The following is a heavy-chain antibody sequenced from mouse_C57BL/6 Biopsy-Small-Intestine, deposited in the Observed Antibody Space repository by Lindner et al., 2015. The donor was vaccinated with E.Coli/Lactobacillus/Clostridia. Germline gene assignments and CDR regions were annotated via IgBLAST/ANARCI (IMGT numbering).Heavy chain of an antibody. Sequence: VQLQESGAELVRPGTSVKMSCKASGYTFTNYWIGWAKQRPGHGLEWIGDIYPGGSYINYNEKFKGRATLTADKSSSTAYMQLSSLTSEDSAVYFCARSGYYGSSHAWFAYWGQGTLVTVSA. D-gene: IGHD1-1*01. CDR2: IYPGGSYI. V-gene: IGHV1-63*01. CDR1: GYTFTNYW. CDR3: ARSGYYGSSHAWFAY. J-gene: IGHJ3*01.